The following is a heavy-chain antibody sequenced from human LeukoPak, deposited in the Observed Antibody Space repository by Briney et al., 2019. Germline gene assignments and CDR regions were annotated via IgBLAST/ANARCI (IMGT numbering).Heavy chain of an antibody. CDR3: ARDAPYCSGGSCYSYYYYGMDV. CDR1: GFTFSSYA. J-gene: IGHJ6*02. Sequence: GGSLRLSCAASGFTFSSYAMSWVRQAPGKGLEWVSAISGSGGSTYYADSVKGRFTISRDNSKNTLYLQMNSLRAEDAAVYYCARDAPYCSGGSCYSYYYYGMDVWGQGTTVTVSS. CDR2: ISGSGGST. D-gene: IGHD2-15*01. V-gene: IGHV3-23*01.